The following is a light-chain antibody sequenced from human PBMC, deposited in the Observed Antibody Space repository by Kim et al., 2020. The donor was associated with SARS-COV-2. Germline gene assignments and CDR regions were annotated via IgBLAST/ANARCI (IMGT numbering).Light chain of an antibody. V-gene: IGLV1-40*01. CDR1: SSNIGAGYD. J-gene: IGLJ1*01. CDR3: QSYDSSLSVYV. CDR2: GNS. Sequence: RVTISCTESSSNIGAGYDVHWYQQLPGTAPKLLIYGNSNRPSGVPDRFSGSKSGTSASLAITGLQAEDEADYYCQSYDSSLSVYVFGTGTKVTVL.